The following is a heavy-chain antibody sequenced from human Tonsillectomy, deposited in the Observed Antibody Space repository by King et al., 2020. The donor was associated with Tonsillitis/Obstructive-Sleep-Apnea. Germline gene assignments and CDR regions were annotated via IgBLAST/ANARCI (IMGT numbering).Heavy chain of an antibody. J-gene: IGHJ4*02. CDR3: ARWGVVTGSYNDY. V-gene: IGHV4-39*01. Sequence: QLQESGPGLVKPSETLSLTCTVSGGSISSSSYYWGWIRQPPGKGLEWIGSIYYSGSTYYNPSLKSRVTISVDTSKNQFSLKLSSVTAADTAVYYCARWGVVTGSYNDYWGQGTLVTVSS. D-gene: IGHD3-10*01. CDR1: GGSISSSSYY. CDR2: IYYSGST.